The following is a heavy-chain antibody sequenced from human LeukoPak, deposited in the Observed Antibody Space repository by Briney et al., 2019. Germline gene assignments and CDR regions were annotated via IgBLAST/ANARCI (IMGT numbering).Heavy chain of an antibody. V-gene: IGHV4-34*01. CDR3: ARVLEGSSGQHWYFDL. D-gene: IGHD6-19*01. CDR2: INHSGST. J-gene: IGHJ2*01. Sequence: SETLSLTCAVYGGSFSGYSWSWVRQPPGKGLEWVGEINHSGSTNYNPSLKSRVTISVDTSKKQFSLKLSSVTAADTAVYYCARVLEGSSGQHWYFDLWGRGTLVTVSS. CDR1: GGSFSGYS.